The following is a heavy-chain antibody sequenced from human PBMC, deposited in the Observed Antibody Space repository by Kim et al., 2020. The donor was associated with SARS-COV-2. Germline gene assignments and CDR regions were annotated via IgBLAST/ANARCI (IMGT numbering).Heavy chain of an antibody. J-gene: IGHJ5*02. CDR3: ARGACMSRWFDP. V-gene: IGHV4-34*01. CDR1: GGSFSGYY. Sequence: SETLSLTCAVYGGSFSGYYWSWIRQPPVKGLEWIGEINHSGSTNYNPSLKSRVTISVDTSKNQFSLKLSSVTAADTAVYYCARGACMSRWFDPWGQGTLVTVSS. CDR2: INHSGST.